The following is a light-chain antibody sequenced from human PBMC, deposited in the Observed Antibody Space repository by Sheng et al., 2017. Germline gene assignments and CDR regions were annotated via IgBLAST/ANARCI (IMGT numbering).Light chain of an antibody. J-gene: IGLJ3*02. CDR2: DDK. V-gene: IGLV3-21*02. Sequence: SYVLTQPPSVSVAPGQTASITCGGNNIATKTVHWYRQRPGQAPVLVVYDDKDRPSGIPERFSGSNSGHMATLTIGGVEAGDEADYYCQVWDSNGDHFWVFGGGTRLTVL. CDR3: QVWDSNGDHFWV. CDR1: NIATKT.